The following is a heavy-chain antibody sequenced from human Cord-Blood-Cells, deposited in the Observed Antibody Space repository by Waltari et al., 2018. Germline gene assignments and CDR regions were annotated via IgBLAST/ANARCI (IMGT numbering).Heavy chain of an antibody. D-gene: IGHD7-27*01. Sequence: QVQLVESGGGVVQPGRSLRLSCAASGFTFSSYGMHWVRQAPGKGREGVGVKWYDGSNKYYADSVKGRFTISRDNSKNTLYLQMNSLRAEDTAVYYCARGPWGSGLDYWGQGTLVTVSS. CDR1: GFTFSSYG. J-gene: IGHJ4*02. CDR3: ARGPWGSGLDY. CDR2: KWYDGSNK. V-gene: IGHV3-33*01.